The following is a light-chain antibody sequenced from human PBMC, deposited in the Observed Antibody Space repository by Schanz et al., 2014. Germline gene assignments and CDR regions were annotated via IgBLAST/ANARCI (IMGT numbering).Light chain of an antibody. CDR3: QHYNDWPPLS. CDR1: QSVRSF. CDR2: GAS. Sequence: EIVMTQSPATLSVSPGERATLSCRASQSVRSFVAWYQQKPGQAPRLLIYGASTRANGVPARFSGSESGTEFTLTISSLQPEDSAFYYCQHYNDWPPLSFGGGTKVEVK. V-gene: IGKV3-15*01. J-gene: IGKJ4*01.